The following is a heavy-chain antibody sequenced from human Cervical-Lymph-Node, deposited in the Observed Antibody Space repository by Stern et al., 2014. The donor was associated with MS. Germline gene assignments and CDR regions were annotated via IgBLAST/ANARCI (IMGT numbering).Heavy chain of an antibody. Sequence: VQLVESEAEVKKPGSSVKVSCKASGGTFNTNVISWVRQAPGQGLEWMGGIIPIFGTALYAQKFQGRVTITANESTRATYMELSSLRSEDTPVYYCARAAYSTSSYNYWGQGTLVIVSS. CDR3: ARAAYSTSSYNY. CDR2: IIPIFGTA. D-gene: IGHD6-6*01. V-gene: IGHV1-69*01. J-gene: IGHJ4*02. CDR1: GGTFNTNV.